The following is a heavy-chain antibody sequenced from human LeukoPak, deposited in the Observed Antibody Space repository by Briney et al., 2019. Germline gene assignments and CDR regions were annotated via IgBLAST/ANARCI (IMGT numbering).Heavy chain of an antibody. Sequence: SETLSLTCTVSGASISSEGYYWSWIRQHPGAGLELIGFIYYSGHTYYNPSLKSRVSISLDASKSQISLKLSSATAADTAIYYCATIRTGANWYDPWGQGTLATVSS. CDR1: GASISSEGYY. CDR3: ATIRTGANWYDP. D-gene: IGHD1-1*01. CDR2: IYYSGHT. J-gene: IGHJ5*02. V-gene: IGHV4-31*03.